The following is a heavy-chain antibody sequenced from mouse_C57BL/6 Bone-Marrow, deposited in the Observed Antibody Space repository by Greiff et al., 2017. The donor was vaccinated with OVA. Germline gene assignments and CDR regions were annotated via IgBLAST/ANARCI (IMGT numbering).Heavy chain of an antibody. CDR1: GFNIKDDY. CDR3: TTAGTSKDFDY. V-gene: IGHV14-4*01. CDR2: IDPENGDT. Sequence: VQLQQSGAELVRPGASVKLSCTASGFNIKDDYMHWVKQRPEQGLEWIGWIDPENGDTEYASKFQGKATITADTSSNTAYLQLSSLTSADTAVYYCTTAGTSKDFDYWGQGTTLTVSS. J-gene: IGHJ2*01. D-gene: IGHD4-1*01.